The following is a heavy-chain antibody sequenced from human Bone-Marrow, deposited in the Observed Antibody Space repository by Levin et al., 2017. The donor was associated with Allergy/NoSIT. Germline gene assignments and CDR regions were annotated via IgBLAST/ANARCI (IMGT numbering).Heavy chain of an antibody. CDR3: ASLGYCSGGSCFWPNDYGDSDGT. D-gene: IGHD2-15*01. CDR2: IIPMFGTA. Sequence: SVKVSCKASGGTFTNYAINWVRQAPGQGLEWMGGIIPMFGTAFYAEKFQGRVTIIADESTTTSHLELSSLRAEDTAIYYCASLGYCSGGSCFWPNDYGDSDGTWGQGTRVIVSS. CDR1: GGTFTNYA. J-gene: IGHJ5*02. V-gene: IGHV1-69*13.